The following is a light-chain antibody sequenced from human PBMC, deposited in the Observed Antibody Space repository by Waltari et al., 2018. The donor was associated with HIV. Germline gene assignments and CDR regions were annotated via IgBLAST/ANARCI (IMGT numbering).Light chain of an antibody. Sequence: EVVMTQSPATLSVSPGARATLSCRASQSLTINLAWYQQKPGQAPRLLLYGASTRATGVPARFSGSESGTEFTLTISSLQSEDFAVYYCQQYNQWPRTFGQGTKVESK. CDR3: QQYNQWPRT. V-gene: IGKV3D-15*01. CDR1: QSLTIN. J-gene: IGKJ2*01. CDR2: GAS.